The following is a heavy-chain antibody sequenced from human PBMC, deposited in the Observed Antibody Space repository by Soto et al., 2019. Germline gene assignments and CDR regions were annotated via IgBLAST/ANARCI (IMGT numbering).Heavy chain of an antibody. Sequence: EVQLVESGGGLVKPGGSLRLSCAASGFTFSTYSMNWLHQARGKGLEWVSSISSRSSYIYYADSVKGRFTISRDNAKNSLYLQMTSLGAGDTGVYYCARDRGGDLMAVDLWGQGTMVTVSS. CDR2: ISSRSSYI. CDR3: ARDRGGDLMAVDL. V-gene: IGHV3-21*01. J-gene: IGHJ3*01. D-gene: IGHD3-10*01. CDR1: GFTFSTYS.